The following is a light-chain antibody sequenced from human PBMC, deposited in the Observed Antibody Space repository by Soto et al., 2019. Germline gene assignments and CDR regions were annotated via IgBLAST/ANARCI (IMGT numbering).Light chain of an antibody. CDR1: NIESKS. CDR3: QAWDSPNEHESI. V-gene: IGLV3-21*02. Sequence: SYELTQPPSLSVAPGQTARISCEEDNIESKSVHWYQQMPGQAPVLVVFDDTDRPSGVPERFSGSNSGNTATLTISRVEAGDEADYYCQAWDSPNEHESIFGGGTKLTVL. CDR2: DDT. J-gene: IGLJ2*01.